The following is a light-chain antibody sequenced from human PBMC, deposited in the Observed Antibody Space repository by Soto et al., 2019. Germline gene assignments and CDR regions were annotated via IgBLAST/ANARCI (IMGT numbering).Light chain of an antibody. V-gene: IGKV3-20*01. CDR2: GAS. Sequence: EVVLTQFPGTLPLSPGERATLSCRASQTITGTYLAWYQQKPGQAPRLLIHGASTRATGIPDRFSGGGTGTDFNLNISRVEPEDFAMYYCQQYGRSKRWTFGQGTKV. J-gene: IGKJ1*01. CDR3: QQYGRSKRWT. CDR1: QTITGTY.